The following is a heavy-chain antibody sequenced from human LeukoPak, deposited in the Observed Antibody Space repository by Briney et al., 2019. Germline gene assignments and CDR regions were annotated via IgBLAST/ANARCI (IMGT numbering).Heavy chain of an antibody. V-gene: IGHV3-30*03. D-gene: IGHD3-22*01. J-gene: IGHJ4*02. CDR2: ISYDGSNK. Sequence: GGSLRLSCAASGFTFISYGMHWVRQAPGKGLEWVTVISYDGSNKYYADSVKGRFTISRDNSKNTLYLQMNSLRAEDTAVYYCASDSYYYDSSGYYKDYWGQGTLVTVSS. CDR3: ASDSYYYDSSGYYKDY. CDR1: GFTFISYG.